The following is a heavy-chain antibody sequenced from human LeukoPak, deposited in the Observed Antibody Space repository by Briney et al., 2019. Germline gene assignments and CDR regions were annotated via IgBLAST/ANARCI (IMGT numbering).Heavy chain of an antibody. CDR2: IIPIFGTA. CDR3: AKERGYNWGYFDY. D-gene: IGHD1-1*01. Sequence: ASVKVSCKASGGTFSSYAISWVRQAPGQGLEWMGGIIPIFGTANYAQKFQGRVTITADESTSTAYMELSSLRSEDTAVYYCAKERGYNWGYFDYWGQGTLVTVSS. V-gene: IGHV1-69*13. J-gene: IGHJ4*02. CDR1: GGTFSSYA.